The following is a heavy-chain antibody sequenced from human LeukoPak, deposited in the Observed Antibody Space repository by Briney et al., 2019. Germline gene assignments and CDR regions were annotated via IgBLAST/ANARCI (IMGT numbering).Heavy chain of an antibody. Sequence: ASVKVSCKASGYTFTSYAMHWVRQAPGQRLEWMGWINAGNGNTKYSQKFQGRVTITRDTSASTAYMELSSLRPEDTAVYYCAKAGGSGGRLPGSGHYFDSWGQGTLVTVSS. CDR1: GYTFTSYA. CDR2: INAGNGNT. V-gene: IGHV1-3*01. D-gene: IGHD6-25*01. CDR3: AKAGGSGGRLPGSGHYFDS. J-gene: IGHJ4*02.